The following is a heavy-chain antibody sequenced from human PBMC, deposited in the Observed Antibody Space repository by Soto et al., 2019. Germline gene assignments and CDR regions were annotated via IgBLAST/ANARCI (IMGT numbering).Heavy chain of an antibody. CDR3: ARRVYGDYDHRFEN. V-gene: IGHV4-59*08. J-gene: IGHJ3*02. CDR1: GGSISDYF. D-gene: IGHD4-17*01. CDR2: ISYSGST. Sequence: SETLSLTCTVSGGSISDYFWSWIRQPPGKGLEWIAYISYSGSTKYNPSLESRVTMSVDTPMNQFSLKLRSVSAADTAVYYCARRVYGDYDHRFENWGQGTRVTVSS.